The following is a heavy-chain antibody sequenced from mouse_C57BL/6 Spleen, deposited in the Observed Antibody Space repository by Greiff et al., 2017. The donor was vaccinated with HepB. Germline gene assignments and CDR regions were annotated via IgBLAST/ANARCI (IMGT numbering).Heavy chain of an antibody. CDR3: ARDGSSYDWFAY. Sequence: VQLQQSGPGLVKPSQSLSLTCSVTGYSITSGYYWNWIRQFPGNKLEWMGYISYDGSNNYNPSLKNRISITRDTSKNQFFLKLNSVTTEDTATYYCARDGSSYDWFAYWGQGTLVTVSA. CDR2: ISYDGSN. J-gene: IGHJ3*01. D-gene: IGHD1-1*01. CDR1: GYSITSGYY. V-gene: IGHV3-6*01.